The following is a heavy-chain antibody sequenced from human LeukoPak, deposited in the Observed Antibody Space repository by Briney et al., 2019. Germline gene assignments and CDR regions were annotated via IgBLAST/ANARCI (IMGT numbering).Heavy chain of an antibody. CDR3: ARDPLGDAFDY. J-gene: IGHJ4*02. CDR2: INPNSGGT. CDR1: GYTFTGYF. Sequence: ASVKVSCKASGYTFTGYFMHWVRQAPGQGLEWMGRINPNSGGTNYAQKFQGRVTMTRDTSISTAYMELSRLRSDDTAVYYCARDPLGDAFDYWGQGTLVTVSS. V-gene: IGHV1-2*06. D-gene: IGHD3-16*01.